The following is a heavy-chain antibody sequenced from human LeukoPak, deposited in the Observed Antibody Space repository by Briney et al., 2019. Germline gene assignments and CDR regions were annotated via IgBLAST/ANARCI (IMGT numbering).Heavy chain of an antibody. J-gene: IGHJ4*02. CDR2: IIPIFGTA. CDR1: GGTFSSYA. Sequence: ASVTVSCKASGGTFSSYAISWVRQAPGQGLEWMGGIIPIFGTANYAQKFQGRVTITTDESTSTAYMEPSSLRSQDTAVYYCARVGVYSGSFAHWGQGTLVTVSS. V-gene: IGHV1-69*05. CDR3: ARVGVYSGSFAH. D-gene: IGHD6-6*01.